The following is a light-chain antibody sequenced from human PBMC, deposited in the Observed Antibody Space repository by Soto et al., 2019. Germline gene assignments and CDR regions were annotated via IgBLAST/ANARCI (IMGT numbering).Light chain of an antibody. J-gene: IGLJ1*01. CDR2: SNN. Sequence: QSVLTQPPSASGTPGQRVTISCSGSSSNIGSNTVNWYQQLPGTAPKLLIYSNNQRPSGVPDRFSGSKSGTSASLAISGLQSEDGADYYCAAWDDSLNGLYVFGTRTKVTVL. CDR3: AAWDDSLNGLYV. V-gene: IGLV1-44*01. CDR1: SSNIGSNT.